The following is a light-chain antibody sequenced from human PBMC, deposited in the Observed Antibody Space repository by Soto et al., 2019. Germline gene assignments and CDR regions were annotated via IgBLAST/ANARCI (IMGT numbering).Light chain of an antibody. CDR2: GAS. J-gene: IGKJ1*01. CDR3: LQDFTCPWT. CDR1: EDIRNE. Sequence: AIQMTQSPSSLSASVGDRVTITCRASEDIRNELGWYQQKPGKAPKVLIYGASRLQSGVPSRYSGSGSGTDFTLTISTLQPEDFATYYWLQDFTCPWTFGQGTKVDIK. V-gene: IGKV1-6*01.